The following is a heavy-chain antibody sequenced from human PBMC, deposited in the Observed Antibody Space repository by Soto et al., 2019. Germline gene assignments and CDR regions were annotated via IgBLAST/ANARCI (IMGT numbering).Heavy chain of an antibody. Sequence: EVQLLDSGGGLVQPGGSLRLSCAASGFTFNIYAMSLVRQAPGKGLEWVSAISTSGGTPSYAASVKGRFTISRDNSKNTLYLQLNSLRVEDTAVYFCTRGYQVDYWGQGTLVTVSS. CDR1: GFTFNIYA. V-gene: IGHV3-23*01. CDR2: ISTSGGTP. D-gene: IGHD2-2*01. CDR3: TRGYQVDY. J-gene: IGHJ4*02.